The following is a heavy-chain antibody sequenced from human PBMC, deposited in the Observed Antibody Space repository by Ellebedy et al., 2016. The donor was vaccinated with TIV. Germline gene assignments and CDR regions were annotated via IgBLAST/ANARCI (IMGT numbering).Heavy chain of an antibody. D-gene: IGHD3-16*01. V-gene: IGHV3-7*01. CDR1: GFTFNSYW. Sequence: GGSLRLSCAASGFTFNSYWMTWVRQAPGKGLEWVANMNQDGSAKYYVDSLRGRFTISRDNAKNSLYLQMNSLRGEDTAVYYCATDGSYGDYRSPTHAFVIWGQGTMVTVSS. CDR2: MNQDGSAK. J-gene: IGHJ3*02. CDR3: ATDGSYGDYRSPTHAFVI.